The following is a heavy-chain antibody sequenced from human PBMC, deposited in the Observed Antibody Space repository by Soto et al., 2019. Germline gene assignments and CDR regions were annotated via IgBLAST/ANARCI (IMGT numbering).Heavy chain of an antibody. V-gene: IGHV1-2*02. CDR3: ARGGGTILAPLP. CDR1: GYTLTGYF. CDR2: INPNSGAT. D-gene: IGHD3-3*01. Sequence: ASVNVSCKASGYTLTGYFMHWVRQAPGQGLEWMGCINPNSGATKYAQKFQGRVTLTRDTSINTAYMEMSMLRSDDTAVYYCARGGGTILAPLPWGQGTLVTVSS. J-gene: IGHJ5*02.